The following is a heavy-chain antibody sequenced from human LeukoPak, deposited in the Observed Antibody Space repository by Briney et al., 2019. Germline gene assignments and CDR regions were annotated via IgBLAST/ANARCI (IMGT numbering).Heavy chain of an antibody. J-gene: IGHJ6*03. D-gene: IGHD3-22*01. Sequence: SETLSLTCAVYGGSFSGYYWSWIRQPPGKGLEWIGEINHSGSTNYNPSLKSRVTISVDTSKNQFSLKLSSVTAADTAVYYCARGRSDSSGYYYVSAYYYYMDVWGKGTTVTVPS. CDR3: ARGRSDSSGYYYVSAYYYYMDV. CDR1: GGSFSGYY. CDR2: INHSGST. V-gene: IGHV4-34*01.